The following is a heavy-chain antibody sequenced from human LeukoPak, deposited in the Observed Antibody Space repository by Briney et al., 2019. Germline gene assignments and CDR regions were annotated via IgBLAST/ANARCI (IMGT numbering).Heavy chain of an antibody. CDR3: ARGAGGDDY. J-gene: IGHJ4*02. D-gene: IGHD2-21*02. V-gene: IGHV3-23*01. CDR1: GITFSSNA. CDR2: IDAAGTNT. Sequence: GGSLRLSCAASGITFSSNAMSWVRQAPGKGLEWVSSIDAAGTNTYYADSVKGRFIASGDNSKETLYLQMDSLRADDTAVYYCARGAGGDDYWGQGTLVTVSS.